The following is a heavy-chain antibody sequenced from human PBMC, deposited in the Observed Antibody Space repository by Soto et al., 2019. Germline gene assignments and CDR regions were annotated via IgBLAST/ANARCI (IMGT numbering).Heavy chain of an antibody. CDR1: GYTFTSYG. CDR3: ASNAYNWNSDTLGY. Sequence: QVQLVQSGAEVKKPGASVKVSCKASGYTFTSYGISWVRQAPGQGLEWMGWISAYNGNTNYAQKLQGRVTMTTDTSTSTAYMELRSLRSDDPAVYYCASNAYNWNSDTLGYWGQGTLVTVSS. V-gene: IGHV1-18*01. J-gene: IGHJ4*02. CDR2: ISAYNGNT. D-gene: IGHD1-7*01.